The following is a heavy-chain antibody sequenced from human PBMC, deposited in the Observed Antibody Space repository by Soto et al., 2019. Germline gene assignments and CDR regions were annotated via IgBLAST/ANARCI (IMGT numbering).Heavy chain of an antibody. CDR3: AREPSI. CDR2: IYYSGST. J-gene: IGHJ4*02. Sequence: SETLSLTCTVSGHSISSYYWSWVRQAPGKGLEWIGYIYYSGSTYYNPSLKSRVTISVDTSKNQFSLKLSSVTAADTAVYYCAREPSIWGQGTLVTVSS. V-gene: IGHV4-59*06. CDR1: GHSISSYY.